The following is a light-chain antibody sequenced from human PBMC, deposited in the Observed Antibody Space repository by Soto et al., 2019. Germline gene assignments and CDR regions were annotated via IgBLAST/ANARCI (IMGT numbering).Light chain of an antibody. CDR1: QSISSW. CDR2: DAS. CDR3: QQYNSYL. V-gene: IGKV1-5*01. Sequence: DIQMTQSPSTLSASVGDRVTITCRASQSISSWLAWYQQKPGKAPKLLIYDASSLESGVSSRFSGSGSGTEFTLTISSLQPDDFATYYCQQYNSYLFGGGTKVEIK. J-gene: IGKJ4*01.